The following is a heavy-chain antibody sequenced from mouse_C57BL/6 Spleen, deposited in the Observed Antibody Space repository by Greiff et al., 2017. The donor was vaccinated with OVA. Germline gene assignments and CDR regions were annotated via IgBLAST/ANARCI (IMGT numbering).Heavy chain of an antibody. CDR3: VRGGLRRDWYFDV. D-gene: IGHD2-4*01. V-gene: IGHV10-1*01. CDR2: IRSKSNNYAT. Sequence: VQLKESGGGLVQPKGSLKLSCAASGFSFNTYAMNWVRQAPGKGLEWVARIRSKSNNYATYYADSVKDRFTISRDDSESKLYLQMNNLKTEDTAMYYCVRGGLRRDWYFDVWGTGTTVTVSS. CDR1: GFSFNTYA. J-gene: IGHJ1*03.